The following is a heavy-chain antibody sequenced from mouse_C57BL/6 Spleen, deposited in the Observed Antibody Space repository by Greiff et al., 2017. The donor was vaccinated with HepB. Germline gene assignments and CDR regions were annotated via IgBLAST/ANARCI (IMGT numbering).Heavy chain of an antibody. V-gene: IGHV5-4*01. D-gene: IGHD1-1*01. CDR3: AREGYGSSYFDY. J-gene: IGHJ2*01. CDR1: GFTFSSYA. CDR2: ISDGGSYT. Sequence: EVQLVESGGGLVKPGGSLKLSCAASGFTFSSYAMSWVRQTPEKRLEWVATISDGGSYTYYPDNVKGRFTISRDNAKNNLYLQMSHLKSEDTAMYYCAREGYGSSYFDYWGQGTTLTVSS.